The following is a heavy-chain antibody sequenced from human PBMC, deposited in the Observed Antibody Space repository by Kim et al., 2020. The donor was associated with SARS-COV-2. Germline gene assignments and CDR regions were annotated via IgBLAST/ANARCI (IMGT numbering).Heavy chain of an antibody. CDR3: VREVYRGWYYYGLVV. V-gene: IGHV1-46*01. D-gene: IGHD4-4*01. Sequence: ASVKVSCKASGYTFTSYYMHGVRQAPGQGLDWMGIINPSGGSTSYAQKFQGRVTMIRDTSMSTVYVELSSTRSRDTALYYCVREVYRGWYYYGLVVCVQG. CDR1: GYTFTSYY. J-gene: IGHJ6*02. CDR2: INPSGGST.